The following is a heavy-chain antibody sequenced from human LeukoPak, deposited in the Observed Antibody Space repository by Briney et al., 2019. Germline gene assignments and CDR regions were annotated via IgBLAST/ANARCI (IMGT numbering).Heavy chain of an antibody. CDR1: GGSISSSSYY. CDR3: ARGAGGYSGSWDPFDY. CDR2: IYYSGST. J-gene: IGHJ4*02. D-gene: IGHD1-26*01. Sequence: SETLSLTCTVSGGSISSSSYYWGWIRQPPGKGLEWIGSIYYSGSTYCNPSLKSRVTISVDTSKNQFSLKLSSVTAADTAVYYCARGAGGYSGSWDPFDYWGQGTLVTVSS. V-gene: IGHV4-39*07.